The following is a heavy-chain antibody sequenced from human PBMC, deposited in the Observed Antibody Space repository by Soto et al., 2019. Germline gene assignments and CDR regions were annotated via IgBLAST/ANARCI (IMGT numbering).Heavy chain of an antibody. CDR2: IFWDDDK. V-gene: IGHV2-5*02. J-gene: IGHJ4*02. CDR3: ARILTGTGGYFDY. D-gene: IGHD2-8*02. Sequence: QITLKESGPTLVNPTQTLTLTCSFSGFSLTTGVGVGWIRQSPEKALEWLALIFWDDDKRYSPSLKSRLTITKDTSKNQVVLTLTNMDPVDTATYYCARILTGTGGYFDYWGQGTLVTVSS. CDR1: GFSLTTGVG.